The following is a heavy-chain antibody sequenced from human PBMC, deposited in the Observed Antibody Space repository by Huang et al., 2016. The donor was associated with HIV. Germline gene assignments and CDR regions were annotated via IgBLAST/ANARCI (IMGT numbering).Heavy chain of an antibody. V-gene: IGHV4-39*01. J-gene: IGHJ4*02. D-gene: IGHD5-12*01. CDR3: ARQKVGWLLTDY. CDR1: GGSISSSSYY. Sequence: QLQLQESGPGLVKPSETLSLTCTVSGGSISSSSYYWGWIRQPPGKGREWIGSIYYSGSTYYNPSLKSRVTISVDTSKNQFSRKLSSVTAADTAVYYCARQKVGWLLTDYWGQGTLVTVSS. CDR2: IYYSGST.